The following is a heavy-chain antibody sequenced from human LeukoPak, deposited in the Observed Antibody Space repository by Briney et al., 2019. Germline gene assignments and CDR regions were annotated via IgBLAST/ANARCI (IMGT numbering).Heavy chain of an antibody. J-gene: IGHJ3*02. CDR1: GFTFSSYA. Sequence: GGSLRLSCAASGFTFSSYAMHWVRQAPGKGLEWVAVISYDGSDKYYADSVQGRFTISRDNSKNTLYLQMNSLRAEDTAVYYCARSLYSSSADESDAFDIWGQGTMVTVSS. CDR3: ARSLYSSSADESDAFDI. V-gene: IGHV3-30*04. CDR2: ISYDGSDK. D-gene: IGHD6-6*01.